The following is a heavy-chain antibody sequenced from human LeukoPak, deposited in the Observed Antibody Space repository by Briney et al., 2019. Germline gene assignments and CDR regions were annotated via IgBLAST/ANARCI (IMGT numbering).Heavy chain of an antibody. CDR3: ARGGMTTVINFDY. CDR1: GGSISSYY. V-gene: IGHV4-4*07. CDR2: IYTSGST. D-gene: IGHD4-17*01. Sequence: SETLSLTCTVSGGSISSYYWSWLRQPAGKGLEWIGRIYTSGSTNYNPSLTSRVTMSVDTSKNQFSLKLSSVTAADTAVYYCARGGMTTVINFDYWGQGTLVTVSS. J-gene: IGHJ4*02.